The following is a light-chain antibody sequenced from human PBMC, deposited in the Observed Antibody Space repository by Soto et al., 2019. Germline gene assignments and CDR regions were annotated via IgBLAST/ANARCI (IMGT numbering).Light chain of an antibody. J-gene: IGKJ4*01. CDR2: DAS. CDR3: HQRSNWPLT. CDR1: QSVSSY. Sequence: EIELTQSPVTLSLSPGERATLSCRASQSVSSYLSWYQQRPGQAPRLLIYDASNRATGIPARFSGSGSGTDFTLTISSLEPEDFVVYYCHQRSNWPLTFGGGTKVEIK. V-gene: IGKV3-11*01.